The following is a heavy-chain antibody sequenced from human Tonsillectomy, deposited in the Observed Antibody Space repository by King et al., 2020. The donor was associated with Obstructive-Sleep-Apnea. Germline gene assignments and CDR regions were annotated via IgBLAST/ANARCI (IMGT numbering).Heavy chain of an antibody. Sequence: VQLVESGAEVKKPGESLKISCQASGYSFTTRWIAWVRQVPGEGLEWMGVIYPVDSDTIYSPAFHGQVTISADKSVSTAYLQWSSLKASDTAIYYCARQVETRPHYYLDYWGQGTQVTVSS. J-gene: IGHJ4*02. CDR1: GYSFTTRW. CDR3: ARQVETRPHYYLDY. V-gene: IGHV5-51*01. D-gene: IGHD5-24*01. CDR2: IYPVDSDT.